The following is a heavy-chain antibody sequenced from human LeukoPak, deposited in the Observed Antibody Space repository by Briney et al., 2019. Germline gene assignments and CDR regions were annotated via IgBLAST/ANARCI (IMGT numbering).Heavy chain of an antibody. D-gene: IGHD2-21*02. CDR2: IYHSGST. CDR1: GGSISSSNW. Sequence: PSETLSLTCAVSGGSISSSNWWSWVRQPPGKGLEWIGEIYHSGSTNYNPSLKSRVTISVDKSKNQFSLKLSSVTAADTAVYYCARSGGGDRDAFDIWGQGTMVTVSS. V-gene: IGHV4-4*02. J-gene: IGHJ3*02. CDR3: ARSGGGDRDAFDI.